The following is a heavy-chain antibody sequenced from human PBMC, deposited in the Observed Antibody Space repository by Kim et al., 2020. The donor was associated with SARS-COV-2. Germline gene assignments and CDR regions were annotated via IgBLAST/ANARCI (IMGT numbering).Heavy chain of an antibody. D-gene: IGHD2-15*01. Sequence: YNPSRKSRVTISVDTSKNQFSLKLSSVTAADTAVYYCARDPATNTYYFDYWGQGTLVTVSS. CDR3: ARDPATNTYYFDY. V-gene: IGHV4-59*01. J-gene: IGHJ4*02.